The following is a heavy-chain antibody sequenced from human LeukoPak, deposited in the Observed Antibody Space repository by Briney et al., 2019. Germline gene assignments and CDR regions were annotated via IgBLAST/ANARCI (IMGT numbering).Heavy chain of an antibody. D-gene: IGHD3-10*01. V-gene: IGHV4-34*01. Sequence: SETLSLTCAVYGGSFSGYYWSWIRQPPGKGLEWIGEINHSGSTNYNPSLKSRVTISVDTSKNQFSLKLSSVTAADTAVYYCAKDRIEWFGELLSSFDFWGQGTLVTVSS. CDR3: AKDRIEWFGELLSSFDF. CDR1: GGSFSGYY. J-gene: IGHJ4*02. CDR2: INHSGST.